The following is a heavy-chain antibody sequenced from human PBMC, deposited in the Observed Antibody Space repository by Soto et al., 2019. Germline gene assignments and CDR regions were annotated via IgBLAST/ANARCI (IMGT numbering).Heavy chain of an antibody. J-gene: IGHJ4*02. CDR3: ARGWFGESD. CDR1: GGSISSGGYY. CDR2: IYYSGST. D-gene: IGHD3-10*01. Sequence: SETLSLTCTVSGGSISSGGYYWSWIRQHPGKGLEWIGYIYYSGSTHYNPPLKSRVTISVDTSKNQFSLKLSSVTAADTAVYYCARGWFGESDWGQGTLVTVSS. V-gene: IGHV4-30-4*08.